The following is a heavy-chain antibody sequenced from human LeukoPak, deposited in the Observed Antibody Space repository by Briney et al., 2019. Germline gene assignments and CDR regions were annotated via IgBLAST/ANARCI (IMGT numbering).Heavy chain of an antibody. J-gene: IGHJ4*02. V-gene: IGHV3-7*01. Sequence: GSLRLSCAASGFIFSNYWMSWVRQAPGKGLEWVANIQQNGGDRYYVDSVKGRFTISRDNARNSLYLQMNSLRAEDTAVYYCARIFYDGSGYYYDYWGQGTLVTVSS. CDR1: GFIFSNYW. D-gene: IGHD3-22*01. CDR2: IQQNGGDR. CDR3: ARIFYDGSGYYYDY.